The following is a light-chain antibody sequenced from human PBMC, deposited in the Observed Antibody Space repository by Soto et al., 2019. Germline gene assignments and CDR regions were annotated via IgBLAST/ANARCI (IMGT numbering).Light chain of an antibody. V-gene: IGLV2-8*01. CDR1: SSDVGGYNY. CDR3: SSYRAYSTLWV. Sequence: QSVLTQPPSASGSPGQAVTISCTGTSSDVGGYNYVSWYQQHPGKAPKLMIYEVSKRPSGVPDRFSGSKSGNTASLTISGLQAEDEADYYCSSYRAYSTLWVFGGGTKLPVL. J-gene: IGLJ3*02. CDR2: EVS.